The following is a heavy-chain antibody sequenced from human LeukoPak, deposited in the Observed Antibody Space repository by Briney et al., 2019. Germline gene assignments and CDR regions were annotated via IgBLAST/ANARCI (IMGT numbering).Heavy chain of an antibody. CDR3: ARTRTTSHDAFDI. D-gene: IGHD2-2*01. CDR1: GGSISSGSYY. CDR2: VYTSGST. Sequence: SQTLSLTCTVSGGSISSGSYYWSWIRQPAGKGLEWIGRVYTSGSTNYNPSLKSRVTISVDTSKNQFSLKLNSVTAADTAVYYCARTRTTSHDAFDIWGQGTMVTVSS. V-gene: IGHV4-61*02. J-gene: IGHJ3*02.